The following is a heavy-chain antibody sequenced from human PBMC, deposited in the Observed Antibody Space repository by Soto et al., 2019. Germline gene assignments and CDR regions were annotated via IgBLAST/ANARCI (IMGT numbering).Heavy chain of an antibody. CDR3: AKEEGYSSGWSGVDY. D-gene: IGHD6-19*01. J-gene: IGHJ4*02. Sequence: EVQLLESGGGLVQPGGSLRLSCAASGFTLSSYAMSWVRQAPGKGLERVSAISGSGGSTYYADSVKGRFTISRDNSKNTLYLQMNSLRAEDTAVYYCAKEEGYSSGWSGVDYWGQGTLVTVSS. CDR1: GFTLSSYA. V-gene: IGHV3-23*01. CDR2: ISGSGGST.